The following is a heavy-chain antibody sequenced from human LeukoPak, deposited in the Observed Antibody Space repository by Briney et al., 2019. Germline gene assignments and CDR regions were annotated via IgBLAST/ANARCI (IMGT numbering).Heavy chain of an antibody. CDR2: ISSSSSTI. V-gene: IGHV3-48*02. J-gene: IGHJ4*02. CDR1: GLTVSSYS. D-gene: IGHD2-15*01. Sequence: GGSLRLSCVASGLTVSSYSMNWVRQAPGKGLGWVSYISSSSSTIYYADSVKGRFTISRDNAKNSLDLQMNSLRDEDTAVYYCARARASGRSGFDYWGQGTLVTVSS. CDR3: ARARASGRSGFDY.